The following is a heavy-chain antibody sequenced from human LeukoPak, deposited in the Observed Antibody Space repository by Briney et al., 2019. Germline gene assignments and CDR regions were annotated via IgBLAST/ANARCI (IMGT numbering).Heavy chain of an antibody. V-gene: IGHV3-23*01. CDR1: GFTFSSYA. CDR3: AKAEVTVGPGWGAAEYFQH. J-gene: IGHJ1*01. Sequence: PGGSLRLSCAASGFTFSSYAMSWVRQAPGKGLEWVSAISGSGGSTYYADSVKGRFTISRDNSKNTLYLQMNSLRAEDTAVYYCAKAEVTVGPGWGAAEYFQHWGQGTLVTVSS. D-gene: IGHD1-26*01. CDR2: ISGSGGST.